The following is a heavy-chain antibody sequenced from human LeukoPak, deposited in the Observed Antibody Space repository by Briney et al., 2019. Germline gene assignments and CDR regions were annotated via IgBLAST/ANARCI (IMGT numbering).Heavy chain of an antibody. J-gene: IGHJ3*02. CDR1: GYTFTGYY. Sequence: ASVKVSCKASGYTFTGYYMHWVRQAPGQGFEWMGWINPNSGGTNYAQKFQGRVTMTRDTSISTAYMELSRLRSDDTAVYYCARVGGSGSYHDAFDIWGQGTMVTVSS. CDR3: ARVGGSGSYHDAFDI. V-gene: IGHV1-2*02. CDR2: INPNSGGT. D-gene: IGHD3-10*01.